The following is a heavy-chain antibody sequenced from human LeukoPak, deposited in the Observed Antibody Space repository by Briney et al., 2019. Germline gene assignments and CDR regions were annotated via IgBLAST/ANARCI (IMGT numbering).Heavy chain of an antibody. Sequence: GRSLRLSCAASGFTFSSYAMHWVRQAPGKGLEWVAVISYDGSNKYYADSVKGRFTISRDNSKNTLYLQMNSLRAEDTAVYYCARDRGEDYYGSGSPPSYYFDYWGQGTLVTVSS. CDR3: ARDRGEDYYGSGSPPSYYFDY. J-gene: IGHJ4*02. V-gene: IGHV3-30-3*01. D-gene: IGHD3-10*01. CDR2: ISYDGSNK. CDR1: GFTFSSYA.